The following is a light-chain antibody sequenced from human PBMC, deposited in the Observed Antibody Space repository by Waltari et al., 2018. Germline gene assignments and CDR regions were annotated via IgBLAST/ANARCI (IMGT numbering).Light chain of an antibody. CDR1: QSVSRF. CDR2: EAS. V-gene: IGKV3-20*01. Sequence: EIVLTQSPGTLSLPPGERATLTCRSSQSVSRFLAWYQQKPGHAPRLLIYEASSRATDIPDRFSGSGSGTDFSLTISRLEPEDFAVYYCQKYGTLPATFGQGTKVEIK. J-gene: IGKJ1*01. CDR3: QKYGTLPAT.